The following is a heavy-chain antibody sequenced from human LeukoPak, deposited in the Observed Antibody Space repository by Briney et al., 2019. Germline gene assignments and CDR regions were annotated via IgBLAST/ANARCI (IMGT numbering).Heavy chain of an antibody. Sequence: GSLRLSCEASGFTFSDYYMSWIRQAPGKGLEWVSSISSSSSYIYYADSVKGRFTISRDNAKNSLYLQMNSLRAEDTAVYYCARDSQDIVVVVAATPDGFDIWGQGTMVTVSS. CDR1: GFTFSDYY. CDR2: ISSSSSYI. D-gene: IGHD2-15*01. J-gene: IGHJ3*02. V-gene: IGHV3-11*06. CDR3: ARDSQDIVVVVAATPDGFDI.